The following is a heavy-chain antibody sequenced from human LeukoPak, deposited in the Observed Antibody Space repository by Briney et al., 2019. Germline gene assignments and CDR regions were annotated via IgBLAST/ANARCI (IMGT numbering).Heavy chain of an antibody. V-gene: IGHV3-30*02. CDR1: GFTFSSYG. J-gene: IGHJ6*04. CDR3: AKDNYYGSGRTSHLDV. Sequence: GGSLRLSCAASGFTFSSYGMHWVRQAPGKGLEWVAFIRYDGSNKYYADSVKGRFTISRDNSKNTLYLQMNSLRAEDTAVYYCAKDNYYGSGRTSHLDVWGKGTTVTVSS. CDR2: IRYDGSNK. D-gene: IGHD3-10*01.